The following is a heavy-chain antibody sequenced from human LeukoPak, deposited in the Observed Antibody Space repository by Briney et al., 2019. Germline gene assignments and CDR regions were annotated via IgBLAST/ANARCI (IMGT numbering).Heavy chain of an antibody. CDR2: INPSGGST. J-gene: IGHJ4*02. Sequence: ASVKVSCKASGYTFTSYYMHWVRQAPGQGLEWMGIINPSGGSTSYAQKLQGRVTMTRDMSTSTVYMELSSLRSEDTAVYYCASLEGYCSGGSCYSSHSNSYYFDYWGQGTLVTVSS. CDR1: GYTFTSYY. CDR3: ASLEGYCSGGSCYSSHSNSYYFDY. D-gene: IGHD2-15*01. V-gene: IGHV1-46*01.